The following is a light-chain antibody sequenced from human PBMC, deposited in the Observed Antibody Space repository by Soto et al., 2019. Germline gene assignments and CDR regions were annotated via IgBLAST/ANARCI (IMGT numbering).Light chain of an antibody. J-gene: IGLJ2*01. V-gene: IGLV1-51*01. Sequence: QSVLTQPPSVSAAPGQIVTISCSGSRSNIGNNYVSWYRQLPRTVPKLLIYENNKRPSGIPDRFSGSKSDTSATLGITGLQTGDEADYYCGTWDSSLNVVLFGGGTKLTVL. CDR3: GTWDSSLNVVL. CDR2: ENN. CDR1: RSNIGNNY.